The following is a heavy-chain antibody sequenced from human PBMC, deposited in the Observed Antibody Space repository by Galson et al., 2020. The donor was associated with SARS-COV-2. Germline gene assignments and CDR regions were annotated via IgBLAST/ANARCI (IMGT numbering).Heavy chain of an antibody. CDR1: GGSTSRYY. Sequence: SETLSLTCSVSGGSTSRYYWSWIRQPPGKGLEWIGYISYSGSTNYNPSLKSRVTISVDTSKNQFSLKLSSVTAADTAVYYCARALDIAAAGSYYFDYWGQGTLVTVSS. CDR3: ARALDIAAAGSYYFDY. J-gene: IGHJ4*02. V-gene: IGHV4-59*01. D-gene: IGHD6-13*01. CDR2: ISYSGST.